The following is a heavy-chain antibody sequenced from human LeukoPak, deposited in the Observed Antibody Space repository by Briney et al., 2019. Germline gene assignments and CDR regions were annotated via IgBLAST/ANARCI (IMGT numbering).Heavy chain of an antibody. J-gene: IGHJ4*02. CDR1: GFTFSSYA. CDR2: ISYDGSNK. CDR3: ARDPRYYYDSSGYLY. Sequence: GGSLRLSCAASGFTFSSYAMHRVRQAPGKGLEWVAVISYDGSNKYYADPVKGRFTISRDNSKNTLYLQMNSLRAEDTAVYYCARDPRYYYDSSGYLYWGQGTLVTVSS. V-gene: IGHV3-30*04. D-gene: IGHD3-22*01.